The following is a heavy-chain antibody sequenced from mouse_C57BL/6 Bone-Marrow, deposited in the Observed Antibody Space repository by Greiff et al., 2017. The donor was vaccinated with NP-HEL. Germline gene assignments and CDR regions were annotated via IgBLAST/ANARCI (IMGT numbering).Heavy chain of an antibody. J-gene: IGHJ4*01. Sequence: QVQLQQPGAELVKPGASVKLSCKASGYTFTSYWMHWVKQRPGQGLEWIGMIHPNSGSTNYNEKFKSKATLTVDKSSSTAYMQLSSLTSEDSAVYYCARLGVGPYAMDYWGQGTAVTVSS. CDR2: IHPNSGST. V-gene: IGHV1-64*01. D-gene: IGHD4-1*01. CDR1: GYTFTSYW. CDR3: ARLGVGPYAMDY.